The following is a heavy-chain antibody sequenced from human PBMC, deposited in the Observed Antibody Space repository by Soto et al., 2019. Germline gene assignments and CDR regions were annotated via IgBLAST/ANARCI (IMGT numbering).Heavy chain of an antibody. V-gene: IGHV1-3*01. J-gene: IGHJ6*02. CDR2: INAGNGNT. CDR3: TRGRYFDWPTWNYGMDV. D-gene: IGHD3-9*01. CDR1: GYTFTNYA. Sequence: PVASVKVSCKASGYTFTNYAIHWVRQAPGQRLEWLGWINAGNGNTKDSQRLEGRVTITRDTSASTAYMELSSLRSEDTAVYYCTRGRYFDWPTWNYGMDVWGQGTTVTVSS.